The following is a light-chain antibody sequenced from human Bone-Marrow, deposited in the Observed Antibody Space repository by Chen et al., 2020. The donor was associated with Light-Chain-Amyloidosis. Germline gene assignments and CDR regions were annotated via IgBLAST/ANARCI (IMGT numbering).Light chain of an antibody. CDR3: CSYAGRSSWV. CDR1: SSDVGGYNY. Sequence: QSALTQPRSVSGSPGQSVTISCTGTSSDVGGYNYVSWYQQHPGKAPKLMIYDVSTRPSGVPDRFSGSKSGNTASLTISGLQAEDEADYYCCSYAGRSSWVFGGGTKLTVL. J-gene: IGLJ3*02. CDR2: DVS. V-gene: IGLV2-11*01.